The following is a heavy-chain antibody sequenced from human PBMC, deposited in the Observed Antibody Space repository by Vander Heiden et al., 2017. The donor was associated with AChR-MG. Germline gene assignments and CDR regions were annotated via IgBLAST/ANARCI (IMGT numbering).Heavy chain of an antibody. CDR2: IKEDGSEK. CDR1: GFTFSYYW. V-gene: IGHV3-7*01. D-gene: IGHD3-16*01. Sequence: EVQLVESGGGLVQPGGSLRLSCAASGFTFSYYWMSWVRQAPGKGLEWVANIKEDGSEKYYVDSVKGRFTISRDNAKNSVYLQMNSLRAEDTAVYYCARVGGLTHFDYWGQGTLVTVSS. CDR3: ARVGGLTHFDY. J-gene: IGHJ4*02.